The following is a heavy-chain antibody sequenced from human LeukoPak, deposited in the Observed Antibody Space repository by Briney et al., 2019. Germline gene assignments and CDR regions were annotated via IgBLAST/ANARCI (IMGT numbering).Heavy chain of an antibody. J-gene: IGHJ5*02. CDR2: LYYGGST. Sequence: KPSETLSLTCTVSGGSIRSSSYYWGWIRQPPGKGLEWIGSLYYGGSTPYNPSLKSRVTISVDTSKNQFSLKLSSVTAADTAVYYCARYLTTVTTWHWFDPWGQGTLVTVSS. V-gene: IGHV4-39*07. CDR3: ARYLTTVTTWHWFDP. CDR1: GGSIRSSSYY. D-gene: IGHD4-11*01.